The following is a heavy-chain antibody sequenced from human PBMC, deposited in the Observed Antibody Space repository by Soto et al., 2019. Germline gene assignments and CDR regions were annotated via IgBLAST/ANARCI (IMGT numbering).Heavy chain of an antibody. Sequence: ASVKVSCKASGYTFTSYAMHWVRQAPGQRLEWLGWINAGNGNTKYSQKFQGRVTITRDTSASTAYMELSSLRSEDTAVYYCARRTVDSITILGVVMVNFDYWGQGTLVTVSS. CDR2: INAGNGNT. D-gene: IGHD3-3*01. V-gene: IGHV1-3*01. CDR3: ARRTVDSITILGVVMVNFDY. J-gene: IGHJ4*02. CDR1: GYTFTSYA.